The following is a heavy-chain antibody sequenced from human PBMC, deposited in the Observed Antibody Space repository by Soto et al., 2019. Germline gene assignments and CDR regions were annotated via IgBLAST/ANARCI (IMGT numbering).Heavy chain of an antibody. CDR1: GGPISSGYY. CDR3: ARTNTMVRAVLDWFDP. V-gene: IGHV4-31*03. Sequence: QVQLQESGPGLVKPSQTLSLTCTVSGGPISSGYYWSWIRQHPGKGLEWIGYIYYSGSTYYNPSLKSRVTMSVDTSKTQFSLKLSSVTAADTAVYYCARTNTMVRAVLDWFDPWGQGTLVTVSS. CDR2: IYYSGST. D-gene: IGHD3-10*01. J-gene: IGHJ5*02.